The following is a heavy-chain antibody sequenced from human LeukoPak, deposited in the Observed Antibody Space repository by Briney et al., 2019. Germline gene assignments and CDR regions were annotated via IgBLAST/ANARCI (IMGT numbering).Heavy chain of an antibody. V-gene: IGHV3-30*03. Sequence: GGSLRLSCAASEFTFSSYGIHWVRQAPGKGLEWVTFISYDGTNTYYADSVKGRFTISRDNSKNSLYLQMNSLRDEDTAIYYCARGRGSSWGQGTLVTVSS. CDR3: ARGRGSS. D-gene: IGHD2-21*01. CDR1: EFTFSSYG. J-gene: IGHJ5*02. CDR2: ISYDGTNT.